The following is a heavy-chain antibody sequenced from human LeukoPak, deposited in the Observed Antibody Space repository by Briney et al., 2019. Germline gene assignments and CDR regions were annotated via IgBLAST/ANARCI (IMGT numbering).Heavy chain of an antibody. D-gene: IGHD3-10*01. CDR3: ARPTLIKYGSGSYFDY. V-gene: IGHV4-39*01. Sequence: SETLSLTCTVSGGSISSSRYYWGWIRQPPGKGLEWIGSIYYSGSTYYNPSLKSRVTISVDTSKNQFSLKLSSVTAADTAVYYCARPTLIKYGSGSYFDYWGQGTLVTVSS. J-gene: IGHJ4*02. CDR1: GGSISSSRYY. CDR2: IYYSGST.